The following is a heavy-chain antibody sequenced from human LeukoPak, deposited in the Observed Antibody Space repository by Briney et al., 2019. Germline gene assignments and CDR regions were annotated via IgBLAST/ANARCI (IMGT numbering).Heavy chain of an antibody. CDR2: IYPGDSAT. CDR3: ARRYSDSWYVFDY. V-gene: IGHV5-51*01. CDR1: GYSFTSYW. D-gene: IGHD6-13*01. Sequence: GESLKISCEGSGYSFTSYWIGWVRQMPGKGLECMGIIYPGDSATRNSPSFQGQVTISADKSISTAYLQWSSLKASDTAMYYCARRYSDSWYVFDYWGQGTLVIVSS. J-gene: IGHJ4*02.